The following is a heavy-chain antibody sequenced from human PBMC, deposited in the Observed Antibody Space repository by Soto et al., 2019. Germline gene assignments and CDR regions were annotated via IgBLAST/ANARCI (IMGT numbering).Heavy chain of an antibody. J-gene: IGHJ2*01. CDR3: TSDGRQADYGANWYFDL. D-gene: IGHD4-17*01. CDR2: ISPYNGDT. CDR1: GYTFNSYG. Sequence: QVQLVQSGAEVKMPGASVKVSCKASGYTFNSYGISWVRQAPGQGLEWMGWISPYNGDTNSAPKLQGRLTVTTDTSTSTAYMELRSLRSDDTAVYYCTSDGRQADYGANWYFDLWGRGTLVTVSS. V-gene: IGHV1-18*01.